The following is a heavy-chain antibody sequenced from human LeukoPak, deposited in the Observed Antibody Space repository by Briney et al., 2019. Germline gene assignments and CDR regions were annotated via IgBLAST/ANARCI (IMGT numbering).Heavy chain of an antibody. CDR3: ARTRDYYDSGGAFDY. V-gene: IGHV3-21*01. Sequence: PGGSLRLSCAASGFTFSSYSMNWVRQAPGKGLEWVSSISSSSSYIYYADSVKGRFTISRDNAKNSLYLQMNSLRAEDTAVYYCARTRDYYDSGGAFDYWGQGTLVTVSS. CDR2: ISSSSSYI. D-gene: IGHD3-22*01. CDR1: GFTFSSYS. J-gene: IGHJ4*02.